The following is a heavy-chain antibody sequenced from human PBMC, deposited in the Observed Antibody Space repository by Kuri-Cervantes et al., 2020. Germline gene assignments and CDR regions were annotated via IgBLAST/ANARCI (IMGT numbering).Heavy chain of an antibody. CDR1: GGSISSYY. D-gene: IGHD1-26*01. Sequence: SETLSLTCTVAGGSISSYYWSWIRQPAGKGLEWIGHIYTSGRTNYNPSLKSRVTMSVDTSRNQFSLKLSSVTAADTAVYYCATDYSGSYFDYWGQGNLVTVSS. J-gene: IGHJ4*02. CDR2: IYTSGRT. V-gene: IGHV4-4*07. CDR3: ATDYSGSYFDY.